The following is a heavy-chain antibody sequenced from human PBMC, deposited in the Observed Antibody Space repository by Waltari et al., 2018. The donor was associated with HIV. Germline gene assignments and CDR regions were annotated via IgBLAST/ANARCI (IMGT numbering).Heavy chain of an antibody. CDR1: GYTFTGYY. V-gene: IGHV1-2*02. Sequence: QVQLVQSGAEVKKPGASVKVSCQASGYTFTGYYMHWVRQDPGQGLAWMGWINPNSGGTNYAQKFQDRVTMTRDTSISTAYMELSSLRSDDTAVYYCARETVAAGTAADYWGQGTLVTVSS. D-gene: IGHD6-13*01. CDR3: ARETVAAGTAADY. CDR2: INPNSGGT. J-gene: IGHJ4*02.